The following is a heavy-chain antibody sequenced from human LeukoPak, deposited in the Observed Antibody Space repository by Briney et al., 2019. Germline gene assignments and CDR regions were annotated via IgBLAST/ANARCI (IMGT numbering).Heavy chain of an antibody. Sequence: PSETLSLTCTVSGGSISSYYWSWIRQPPGKGLEWIGYIYYSGSTNYNPSLKSRVTISVDTSKNQFSLELSSVTAADTAVYYCARTYSSSSGYFDYWGQGTLVTVSS. CDR3: ARTYSSSSGYFDY. V-gene: IGHV4-59*01. J-gene: IGHJ4*02. CDR2: IYYSGST. D-gene: IGHD6-6*01. CDR1: GGSISSYY.